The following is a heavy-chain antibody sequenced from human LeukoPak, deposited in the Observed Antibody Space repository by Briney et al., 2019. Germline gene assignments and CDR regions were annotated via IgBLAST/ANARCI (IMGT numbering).Heavy chain of an antibody. D-gene: IGHD5-12*01. CDR3: AKEPIYSGYEPGNPY. CDR1: GFTFRSYS. Sequence: GGSLRLSCAASGFTFRSYSMNWVRQAPGKGLEWVSAISGSGGSTYYADSVKGRSTISRDNSKNTLYLQMNSLRAEDTAVYYCAKEPIYSGYEPGNPYWGQGTLVTVSS. CDR2: ISGSGGST. J-gene: IGHJ4*02. V-gene: IGHV3-23*01.